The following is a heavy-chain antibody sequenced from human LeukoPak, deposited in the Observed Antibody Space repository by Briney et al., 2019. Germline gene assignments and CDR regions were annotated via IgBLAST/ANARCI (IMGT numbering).Heavy chain of an antibody. D-gene: IGHD3-9*01. V-gene: IGHV3-64*01. J-gene: IGHJ4*02. Sequence: GGSLRLSCEVSGFTFSSYAFHWVRQAPGKGLEYVSAINANGDSTYYSNSVKGRFTISRDNSKNTLYLQMGSLRTEDMAVYYCARVPILTGSYYFDYWGQGILVTVSS. CDR3: ARVPILTGSYYFDY. CDR2: INANGDST. CDR1: GFTFSSYA.